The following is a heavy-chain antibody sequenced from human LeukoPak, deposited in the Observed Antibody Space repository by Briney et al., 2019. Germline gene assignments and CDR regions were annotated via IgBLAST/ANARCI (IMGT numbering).Heavy chain of an antibody. D-gene: IGHD3-22*01. J-gene: IGHJ3*02. V-gene: IGHV3-21*01. Sequence: GSLRPSRGASGFTFSSYSMNWGRQAPGKGLEWVSSISSSSSYIYYADSVKGRFTISRGNAKNSLYLQMNSLRAEDTAVYYCAKGRAIEAFDIWGQGTMVTVSS. CDR2: ISSSSSYI. CDR3: AKGRAIEAFDI. CDR1: GFTFSSYS.